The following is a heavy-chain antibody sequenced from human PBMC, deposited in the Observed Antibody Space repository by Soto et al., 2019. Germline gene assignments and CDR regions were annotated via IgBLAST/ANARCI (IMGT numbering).Heavy chain of an antibody. D-gene: IGHD6-19*01. Sequence: QVQLVQSGADMKKPGASVKVSCRTSGYRFTTYGISWVRQAPGQGLEWMGWISTYNEKKKYIQKFQGRLTMTTEASTSTAYMELKNLRSDDTAVYYCARDTFVGSRGWDALDSWGQGTLVTVSS. V-gene: IGHV1-18*04. CDR3: ARDTFVGSRGWDALDS. CDR2: ISTYNEKK. J-gene: IGHJ4*02. CDR1: GYRFTTYG.